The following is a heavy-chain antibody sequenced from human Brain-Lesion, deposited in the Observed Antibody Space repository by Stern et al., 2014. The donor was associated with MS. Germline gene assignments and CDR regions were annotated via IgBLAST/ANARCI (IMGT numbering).Heavy chain of an antibody. J-gene: IGHJ5*02. CDR2: VSYDGSNK. CDR3: AKDRQYLTYFFDH. CDR1: GFTFGSCA. D-gene: IGHD2/OR15-2a*01. Sequence: VHLVESGGGVVQPGRPLRLSCVASGFTFGSCAMHWVRPAPGKGLEWVAGVSYDGSNKYYADSVKGRFTISRDNSRNTLYMQMSSLRPEDTAVYYCAKDRQYLTYFFDHWGQGSLVTVSS. V-gene: IGHV3-30*18.